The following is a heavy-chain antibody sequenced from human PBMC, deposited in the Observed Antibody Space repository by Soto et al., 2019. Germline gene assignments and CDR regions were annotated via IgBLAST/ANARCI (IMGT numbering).Heavy chain of an antibody. Sequence: NPSETLSLTCAVYGGSFSGYYWSWIRQPPGKGLEWIGEINHSGSTNYNPSLKSRVTISVDTSKNQFSLKLSSVTAADTAVYYCARAHYSSSSYWGQGTLVTVS. J-gene: IGHJ4*02. CDR2: INHSGST. CDR1: GGSFSGYY. D-gene: IGHD6-13*01. CDR3: ARAHYSSSSY. V-gene: IGHV4-34*01.